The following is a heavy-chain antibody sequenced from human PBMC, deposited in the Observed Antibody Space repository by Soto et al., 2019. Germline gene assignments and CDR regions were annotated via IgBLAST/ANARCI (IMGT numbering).Heavy chain of an antibody. Sequence: SETLSLTCTVSGGSISSYYWSWIRQPQGKGLEWIGYIYYSGSTNYNPSLKSRVTISVDTSKNQFSLKLSSVTAADTAVYYCARGNVVVTAILDWFDPWGQGTLVTVS. D-gene: IGHD2-21*02. CDR2: IYYSGST. CDR3: ARGNVVVTAILDWFDP. V-gene: IGHV4-59*01. CDR1: GGSISSYY. J-gene: IGHJ5*02.